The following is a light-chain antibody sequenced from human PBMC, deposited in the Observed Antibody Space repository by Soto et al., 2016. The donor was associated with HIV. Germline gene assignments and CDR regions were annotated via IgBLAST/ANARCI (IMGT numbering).Light chain of an antibody. Sequence: DIQMTQSPSTLSASVGDRVTITCRASQSINSWLAWYQQKAGKAPKLLIYKASSLESGVPSRFSGSGSGIEFTLTISSLQPDDFATYYCQQYKSHSWTFGQGTKVEIK. CDR2: KAS. CDR3: QQYKSHSWT. CDR1: QSINSW. V-gene: IGKV1-5*03. J-gene: IGKJ1*01.